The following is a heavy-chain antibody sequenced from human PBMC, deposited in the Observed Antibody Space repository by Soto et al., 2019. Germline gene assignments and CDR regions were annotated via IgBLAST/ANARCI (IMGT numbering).Heavy chain of an antibody. Sequence: QVQLVESGGGVVQPGRSLRLSCAASGFTFSSYGMHWVRQAPGKGLEWVAVISYDGSNKYYADSVKGRFTISRDNSKNTLYLHMNSLRAEDTAVYYCASVRGVIDYWGQGTLVTVSS. V-gene: IGHV3-30*03. CDR1: GFTFSSYG. CDR3: ASVRGVIDY. J-gene: IGHJ4*02. CDR2: ISYDGSNK. D-gene: IGHD3-10*02.